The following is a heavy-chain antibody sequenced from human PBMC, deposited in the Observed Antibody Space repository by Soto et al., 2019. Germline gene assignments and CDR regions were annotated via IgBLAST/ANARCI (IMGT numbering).Heavy chain of an antibody. V-gene: IGHV3-21*01. Sequence: PGGSLRLSCAASGFTFTSYPMNWVRQAPGKGLEWVSSIASSSTYIYYADSVEGRFTISRDNAKNSLYLQLNSLRAEDTAVYYCAGGGDHGWSQWGYWGHGTLVTVSS. CDR3: AGGGDHGWSQWGY. CDR2: IASSSTYI. J-gene: IGHJ4*01. CDR1: GFTFTSYP. D-gene: IGHD6-19*01.